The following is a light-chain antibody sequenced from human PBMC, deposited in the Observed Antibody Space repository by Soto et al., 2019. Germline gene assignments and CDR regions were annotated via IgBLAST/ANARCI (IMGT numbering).Light chain of an antibody. CDR2: DAS. CDR3: QHYGASFAA. J-gene: IGKJ1*01. Sequence: EIVLTQSPGTLSVSPGERATLSCRASQSVSSKLAWYRQTRGQAPSLLIYDASTRATDTPARFSGSGSGTDFTLTITRVEPADFAVYYCQHYGASFAAFCQGTQV. CDR1: QSVSSK. V-gene: IGKV3-20*01.